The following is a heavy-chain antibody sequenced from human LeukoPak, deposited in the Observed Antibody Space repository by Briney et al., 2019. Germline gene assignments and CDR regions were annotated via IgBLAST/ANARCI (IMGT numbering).Heavy chain of an antibody. J-gene: IGHJ4*02. CDR2: ISGSGGST. CDR3: AKGKYSSGRSYFDY. D-gene: IGHD6-19*01. Sequence: PGGSLRLSCAASGFTFSSYAMSWVRQAPGKGLEWVSAISGSGGSTYYADSVKGRFTISRDNSKDTLYLQMNSLRAEDTAVYYCAKGKYSSGRSYFDYWGQGTLVTVSS. CDR1: GFTFSSYA. V-gene: IGHV3-23*01.